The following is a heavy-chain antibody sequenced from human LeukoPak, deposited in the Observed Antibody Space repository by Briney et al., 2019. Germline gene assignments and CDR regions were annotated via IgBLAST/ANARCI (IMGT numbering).Heavy chain of an antibody. CDR2: ISGSGGST. CDR1: GFTFSSCA. CDR3: AKGSYSSGWYESDY. Sequence: GGSLRLSCAASGFTFSSCAMTWVRQAPGKGLEWVSGISGSGGSTYYADSMKGRFTISRDNSKNTLYLQMNSLRAEDTAVYYCAKGSYSSGWYESDYWGQGTLVTVSS. D-gene: IGHD6-19*01. J-gene: IGHJ4*02. V-gene: IGHV3-23*01.